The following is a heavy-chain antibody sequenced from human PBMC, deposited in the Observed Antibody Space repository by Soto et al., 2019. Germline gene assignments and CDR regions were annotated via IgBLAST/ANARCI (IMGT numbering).Heavy chain of an antibody. D-gene: IGHD3-22*01. Sequence: EVQLVQSGAEVKKPGESLGISCKGSGYKFTSYWISWVRQMPGKGLEWMGRIDPSNSYINYSPSFQGHVTISADKSVSTAYLQWSSLKASDTAMYYCARRWYYDNSDWYFDSWGQGTLVTVSS. J-gene: IGHJ4*02. CDR1: GYKFTSYW. CDR3: ARRWYYDNSDWYFDS. V-gene: IGHV5-10-1*03. CDR2: IDPSNSYI.